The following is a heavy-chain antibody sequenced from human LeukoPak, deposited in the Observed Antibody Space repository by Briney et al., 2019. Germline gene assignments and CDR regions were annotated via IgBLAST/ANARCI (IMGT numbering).Heavy chain of an antibody. J-gene: IGHJ5*02. V-gene: IGHV3-11*01. CDR1: GFTFNDYY. CDR2: INIGGTKT. CDR3: ATDGAGFDT. Sequence: GGCLRLSCAASGFTFNDYYMSWIRQAPGKGLEWLSYINIGGTKTHYADSVKGRFTISRDNAKKSLYLEMNSLRAEDTAVYYCATDGAGFDTWGQGVLVTVS.